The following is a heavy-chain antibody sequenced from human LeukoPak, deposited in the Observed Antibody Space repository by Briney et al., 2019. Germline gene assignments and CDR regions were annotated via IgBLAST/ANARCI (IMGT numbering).Heavy chain of an antibody. Sequence: SETLSLTCAVYGGSCSGYYWSWIRQPPGKGLEWIGEINHSGSTNYNPSLKSRVTISVDTSKNQFSLKLSSVTAADTAVYYCARHYFDYWGQGTLVTVSS. J-gene: IGHJ4*02. CDR2: INHSGST. V-gene: IGHV4-34*01. CDR1: GGSCSGYY. CDR3: ARHYFDY.